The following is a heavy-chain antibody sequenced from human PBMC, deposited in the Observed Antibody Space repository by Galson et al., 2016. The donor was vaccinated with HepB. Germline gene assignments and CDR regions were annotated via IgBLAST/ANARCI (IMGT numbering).Heavy chain of an antibody. CDR1: GFTFSSYG. CDR2: VSYDGFNE. D-gene: IGHD5-18*01. V-gene: IGHV3-30*18. Sequence: SLRLSCAASGFTFSSYGMHWVRQAPGKGLEWVAFVSYDGFNEYYADSVKGRFTISSDNSKNTLYLKRHSLRAEDTALSCCAKDHRAYSYGHHYFDYWGQGTLVIVSS. CDR3: AKDHRAYSYGHHYFDY. J-gene: IGHJ4*02.